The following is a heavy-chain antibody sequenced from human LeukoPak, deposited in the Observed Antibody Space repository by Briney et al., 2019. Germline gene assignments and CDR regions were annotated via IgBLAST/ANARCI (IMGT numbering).Heavy chain of an antibody. CDR1: GFTFSSYG. D-gene: IGHD1-26*01. J-gene: IGHJ4*02. V-gene: IGHV3-30*18. Sequence: GGSLRLSCAASGFTFSSYGMHWVRQAPGKGLEWVAVISYDGSNKYYADSVKGRFTISRDNSKNTLYLQMNSLRAEDTAVYYCAKGDEWELLHVDYWGQGTLVTVSS. CDR2: ISYDGSNK. CDR3: AKGDEWELLHVDY.